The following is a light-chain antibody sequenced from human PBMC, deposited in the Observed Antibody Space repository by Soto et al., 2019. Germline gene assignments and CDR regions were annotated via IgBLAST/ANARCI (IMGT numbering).Light chain of an antibody. Sequence: EILLTQSPATLSLSAGERATLSCRASQSVSSYLAWYQQKPGQAPRLLIYDASNRATGIPARFSGSGSGTDFTLTISRLEPEDFAVYYCQQYGSSPTTFGQGTKVDIK. CDR3: QQYGSSPTT. CDR1: QSVSSY. CDR2: DAS. V-gene: IGKV3-11*01. J-gene: IGKJ1*01.